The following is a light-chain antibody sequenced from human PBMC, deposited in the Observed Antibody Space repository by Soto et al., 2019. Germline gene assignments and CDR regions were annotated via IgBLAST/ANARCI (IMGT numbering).Light chain of an antibody. J-gene: IGLJ1*01. CDR1: SSDVGDYNS. Sequence: QSALTQPRSVSGSPGQSVTVSCIGTSSDVGDYNSVSWYQQHPGKAPKLMIYDVSKRPSGVPDRFSCSKSGNTASLTISGLQAEDEADYYCCSYVGSYSYVFGIGTKLTVL. CDR2: DVS. CDR3: CSYVGSYSYV. V-gene: IGLV2-11*01.